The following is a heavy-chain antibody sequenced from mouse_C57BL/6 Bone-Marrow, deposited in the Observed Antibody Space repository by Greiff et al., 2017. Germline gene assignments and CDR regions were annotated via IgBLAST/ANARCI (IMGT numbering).Heavy chain of an antibody. CDR3: VRDYHGDYAMDY. CDR1: GFSFNTYA. CDR2: IRSKSNNYAT. J-gene: IGHJ4*01. Sequence: EVKLMESGGGLVQPKGSLKLSCAASGFSFNTYAMNWVRQAPGKGLEWVARIRSKSNNYATYYADSVKDRFTISRDDSESMLYLQMNNLKTEDTAMYYCVRDYHGDYAMDYWGQGTSVTVSS. D-gene: IGHD1-1*01. V-gene: IGHV10-1*01.